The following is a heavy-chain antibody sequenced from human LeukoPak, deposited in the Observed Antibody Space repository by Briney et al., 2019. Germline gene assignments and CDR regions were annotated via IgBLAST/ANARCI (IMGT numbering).Heavy chain of an antibody. V-gene: IGHV3-74*01. CDR3: ARYWYPLDY. D-gene: IGHD1-14*01. CDR1: GVTFSSNW. J-gene: IGHJ4*02. CDR2: INSDGSNT. Sequence: PGGTLRLSCAASGVTFSSNWMHWVRQGPRKGLGWVSRINSDGSNTTHADSVKGRFTISRDNAKNTLYLQMNSLRAEDTAVYYCARYWYPLDYWGQGTLVTVSS.